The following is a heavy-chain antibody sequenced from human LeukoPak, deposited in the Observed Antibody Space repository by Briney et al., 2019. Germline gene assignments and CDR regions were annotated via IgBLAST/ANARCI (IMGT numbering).Heavy chain of an antibody. J-gene: IGHJ4*02. CDR2: IIPIFGTA. CDR1: GGTFSSYA. V-gene: IGHV1-69*13. Sequence: GASVKVSCKASGGTFSSYAISWVRQAPGQGLEWMGGIIPIFGTANYAQKFQGRVTITADESTSTAYMELSSLRSEDTAVYYCARELHSGSYYFDYWGQGTLVIVSS. CDR3: ARELHSGSYYFDY. D-gene: IGHD1-26*01.